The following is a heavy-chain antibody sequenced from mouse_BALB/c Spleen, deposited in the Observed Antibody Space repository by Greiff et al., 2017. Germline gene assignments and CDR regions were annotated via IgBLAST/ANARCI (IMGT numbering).Heavy chain of an antibody. V-gene: IGHV14-3*02. Sequence: EVKLQESGAELVKPGASVKLSCTASGFNIKDTYMHWVKQRPEQGLEWIGRIDPANGNTKYDPKFQGKATITADTSSNTAYLQLSSLTSEDTAVYYCPRQLGLRYAMDYWGQGTSVTVSS. J-gene: IGHJ4*01. CDR2: IDPANGNT. CDR3: PRQLGLRYAMDY. D-gene: IGHD3-1*01. CDR1: GFNIKDTY.